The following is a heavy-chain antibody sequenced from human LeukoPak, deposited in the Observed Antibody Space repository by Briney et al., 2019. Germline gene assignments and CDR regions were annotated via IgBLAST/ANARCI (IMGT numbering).Heavy chain of an antibody. Sequence: ASVKVSCKASGGTFSSYAISWVRQAPGQGLEWMGGIIPIFGTANYAQKFQGRVTINADEPTSTAYMELSSLRSEDTAVYYCASRRSYYYDSSGYMEHWGQGTLVTVSS. CDR3: ASRRSYYYDSSGYMEH. V-gene: IGHV1-69*13. CDR1: GGTFSSYA. CDR2: IIPIFGTA. J-gene: IGHJ1*01. D-gene: IGHD3-22*01.